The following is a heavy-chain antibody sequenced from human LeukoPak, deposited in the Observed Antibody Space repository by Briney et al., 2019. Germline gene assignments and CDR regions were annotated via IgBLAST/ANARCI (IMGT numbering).Heavy chain of an antibody. CDR2: IYYSGST. V-gene: IGHV4-39*07. Sequence: PSETLSLTCTVSGGSISSSSYYWGWIRQPPGKGLEWIGSIYYSGSTYYNPSLKSRVTISVDTSKNQFFLKLSSVTAADTAVYYCARGRGFAMVRGAATHWYFDLWGRGTLVTVSS. CDR1: GGSISSSSYY. CDR3: ARGRGFAMVRGAATHWYFDL. J-gene: IGHJ2*01. D-gene: IGHD3-10*01.